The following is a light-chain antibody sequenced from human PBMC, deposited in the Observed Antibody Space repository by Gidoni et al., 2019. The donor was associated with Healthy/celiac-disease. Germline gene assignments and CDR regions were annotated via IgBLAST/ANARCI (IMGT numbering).Light chain of an antibody. Sequence: DIVMTQFPLSLPVTPGEPASISCRSSQSLLHSNGYNYLDWYLQKPGQSPQLLIYLGSNRASGVPDRFSGSGSGTDFTLKISKVEAEDVGVYYCMQALQTPRTFGPGTKVDIQ. CDR3: MQALQTPRT. CDR1: QSLLHSNGYNY. V-gene: IGKV2-28*01. CDR2: LGS. J-gene: IGKJ3*01.